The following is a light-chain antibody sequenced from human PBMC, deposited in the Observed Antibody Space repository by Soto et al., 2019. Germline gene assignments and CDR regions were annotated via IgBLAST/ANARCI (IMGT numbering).Light chain of an antibody. CDR2: RNN. J-gene: IGLJ3*02. CDR1: SSNIGSNY. V-gene: IGLV1-47*01. Sequence: QSVLTQPPSASGTPGQRVTISCSGSSSNIGSNYVYWYQRLPGTAPKLLIYRNNQRPSGVPDRFSGSKSGTSASLAISGLRSEDEADYYCAAWDDSLSAPWVFGGGTKVTVL. CDR3: AAWDDSLSAPWV.